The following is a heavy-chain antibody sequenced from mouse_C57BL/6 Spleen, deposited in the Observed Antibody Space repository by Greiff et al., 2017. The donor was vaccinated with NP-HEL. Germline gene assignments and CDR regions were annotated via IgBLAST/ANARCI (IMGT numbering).Heavy chain of an antibody. CDR2: IDPEDGEP. CDR3: APFQTAQATIAY. Sequence: VQLKQSGAELVKPGASVKLSCTASGFNIKDYYMHWVKQRTEQGLEWIGRIDPEDGEPKYAPKFQGKATITADTSSNTAYLQLSSLTSEDTAVYYCAPFQTAQATIAYWGQGTLVTVSA. CDR1: GFNIKDYY. J-gene: IGHJ3*01. D-gene: IGHD3-2*02. V-gene: IGHV14-2*01.